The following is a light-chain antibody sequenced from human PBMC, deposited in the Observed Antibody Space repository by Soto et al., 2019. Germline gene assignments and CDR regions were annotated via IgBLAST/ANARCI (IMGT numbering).Light chain of an antibody. J-gene: IGKJ3*01. Sequence: EILLTQSPGTLSLSPGERATLSCRASQSVSSSYLAWYQQKPGQAPRLLIYGASSRATGIPARFSGSGSGTDFTLTINRLEPEDFAVYYCQLYGSSPFTFGPGTKVDIK. CDR1: QSVSSSY. CDR3: QLYGSSPFT. V-gene: IGKV3-20*01. CDR2: GAS.